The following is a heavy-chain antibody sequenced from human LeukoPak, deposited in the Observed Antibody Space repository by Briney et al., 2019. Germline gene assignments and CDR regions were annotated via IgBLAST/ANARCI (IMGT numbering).Heavy chain of an antibody. CDR3: ARDPSGSSSGWYHFDY. Sequence: GGSLRLSCAASGFTFSNYAMSWVRQTPGKGLDWVSGISGSGATTYYADSVKGRFTISRDNSKNTLNRQMNSLRAEDTAVYYCARDPSGSSSGWYHFDYWGQGSLVTVSS. CDR1: GFTFSNYA. CDR2: ISGSGATT. J-gene: IGHJ4*02. V-gene: IGHV3-23*01. D-gene: IGHD6-19*01.